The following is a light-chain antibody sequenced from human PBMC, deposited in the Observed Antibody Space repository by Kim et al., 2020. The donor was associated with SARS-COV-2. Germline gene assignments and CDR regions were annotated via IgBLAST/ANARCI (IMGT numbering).Light chain of an antibody. CDR2: KAS. Sequence: SACIGDRVNITCRASQSISSWLAWYQQKPGKAPKVLIYKASTLQTGVPSRFSGSGSGTEFTLTISCLQPDDFATYYCQQYDTYSYTFGQGTKLEI. CDR1: QSISSW. J-gene: IGKJ2*01. CDR3: QQYDTYSYT. V-gene: IGKV1-5*03.